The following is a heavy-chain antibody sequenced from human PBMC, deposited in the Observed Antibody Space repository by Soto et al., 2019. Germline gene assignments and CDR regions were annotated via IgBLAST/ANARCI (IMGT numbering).Heavy chain of an antibody. CDR3: ARSIAVAGTSYYYYGMDV. Sequence: GGSLRLSCAASGFTFSSYGMHWVRQAPGKGLEWVAVIWYDGSNKYYADSVKGQFTISRDKSKNTLYLQMNSLRAEDTAVYYCARSIAVAGTSYYYYGMDVWGQGTTVTVSS. CDR1: GFTFSSYG. J-gene: IGHJ6*02. CDR2: IWYDGSNK. D-gene: IGHD6-19*01. V-gene: IGHV3-33*01.